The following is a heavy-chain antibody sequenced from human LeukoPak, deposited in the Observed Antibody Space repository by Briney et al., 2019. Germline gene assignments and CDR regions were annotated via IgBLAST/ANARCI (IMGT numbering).Heavy chain of an antibody. CDR1: GGTFSSYA. CDR2: FIPIFGTA. D-gene: IGHD3-10*01. CDR3: ARSPSMVRGVTNWFDP. Sequence: ASVKVSCKASGGTFSSYAISWVRQAPGQGLEWMGGFIPIFGTANYAQKFQGRVRITAAESTATASMELSSLRAEDTAVYYCARSPSMVRGVTNWFDPWGQGTLVNVSS. V-gene: IGHV1-69*13. J-gene: IGHJ5*02.